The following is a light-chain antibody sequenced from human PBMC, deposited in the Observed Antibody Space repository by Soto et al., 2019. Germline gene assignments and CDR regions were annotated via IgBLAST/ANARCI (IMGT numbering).Light chain of an antibody. Sequence: QSALTQPPSASASPGQSVTISCTGTKNDIGVYDFVSWYQHHPGKAPRLIIYEVVQRPSGVPDRFSGSKSGNTASLTVSGLQAADEADYFCKSYAGSNTYVFGSGTELTVL. J-gene: IGLJ1*01. CDR1: KNDIGVYDF. CDR2: EVV. CDR3: KSYAGSNTYV. V-gene: IGLV2-8*01.